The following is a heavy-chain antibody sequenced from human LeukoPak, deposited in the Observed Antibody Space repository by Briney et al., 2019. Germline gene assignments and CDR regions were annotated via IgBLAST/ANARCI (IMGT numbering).Heavy chain of an antibody. CDR2: ISSTGSYI. CDR1: GFTCIYG. CDR3: TRVAQSGPTGWFDP. Sequence: SPGGSLRLSCAASGFTCIYGLSWVRQAPGKGLEWVSSISSTGSYIYYADSVKGRFTISRDNPGNVFYLQMDSLRAEDTAVYYCTRVAQSGPTGWFDPWGQGTLVTVSS. V-gene: IGHV3-21*01. J-gene: IGHJ5*02. D-gene: IGHD1-1*01.